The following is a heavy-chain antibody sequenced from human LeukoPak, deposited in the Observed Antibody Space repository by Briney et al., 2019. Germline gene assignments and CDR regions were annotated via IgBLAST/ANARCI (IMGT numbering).Heavy chain of an antibody. V-gene: IGHV4-30-4*01. Sequence: SETLSLTSTVSGGSISSGDYSWSWIRQPPGKGLEWIGYIYYSGSTYYNPSLKSRVTISVDTSKNQFSLKLSSVTAADTAVYYCASFQYSSSWYEYFQHWGQAPWSPSPQ. J-gene: IGHJ1*01. CDR1: GGSISSGDYS. D-gene: IGHD6-13*01. CDR2: IYYSGST. CDR3: ASFQYSSSWYEYFQH.